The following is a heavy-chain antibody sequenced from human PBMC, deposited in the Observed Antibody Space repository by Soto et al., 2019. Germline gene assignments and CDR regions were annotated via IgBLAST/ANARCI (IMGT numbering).Heavy chain of an antibody. V-gene: IGHV4-59*01. CDR2: IYYFGSA. Sequence: QVRLQESGPGLVKPSETLSLTCTVSGASITNYHWSWIRQPPGKGLEWIGYIYYFGSANYNPSLKSRVTISVDTSQSQVSLTLNSVTAADTGVYYCGAVVPAEYVSPYYYMDVWGRGTTVTVSS. CDR1: GASITNYH. D-gene: IGHD3-16*01. CDR3: GAVVPAEYVSPYYYMDV. J-gene: IGHJ6*03.